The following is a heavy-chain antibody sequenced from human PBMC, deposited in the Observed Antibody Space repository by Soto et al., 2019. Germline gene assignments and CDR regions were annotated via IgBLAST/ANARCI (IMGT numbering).Heavy chain of an antibody. Sequence: PVRSHRLSYAASGFTFSNYGMHWVRQAPGKGLEWVAVIWYDGSNKYYADSVKGRFTISRDNSKNTLYLQMNSLRAEDTAVYYCARAMTGTTFYYGMDVWGQGTTVTVS. V-gene: IGHV3-33*01. CDR3: ARAMTGTTFYYGMDV. CDR2: IWYDGSNK. J-gene: IGHJ6*02. D-gene: IGHD1-7*01. CDR1: GFTFSNYG.